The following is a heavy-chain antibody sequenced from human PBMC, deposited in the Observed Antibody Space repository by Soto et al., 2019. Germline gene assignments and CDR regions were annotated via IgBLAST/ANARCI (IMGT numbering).Heavy chain of an antibody. CDR1: GGSISSEGYY. CDR2: IYYSGST. CDR3: ARGRGYSYGPYYFDY. J-gene: IGHJ4*02. D-gene: IGHD5-18*01. Sequence: KTSETLSLTCTVSGGSISSEGYYWSWFRQPPGKGLEWIGDIYYSGSTYYHPSLKSRLTMSGDTSKSQFSLKLSSVTAADTAVYYCARGRGYSYGPYYFDYWGQGTLVTVSS. V-gene: IGHV4-31*03.